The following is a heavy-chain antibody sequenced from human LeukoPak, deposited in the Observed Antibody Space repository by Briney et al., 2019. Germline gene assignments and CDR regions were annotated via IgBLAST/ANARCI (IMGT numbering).Heavy chain of an antibody. J-gene: IGHJ6*04. CDR3: AELGITMIGGV. Sequence: GGSLRLSCAASGFTLSSYEMSWVRQAPGKGLEWVSYISSSGSTIYYADSAKGRFTVSRDNAKNSLYLQMNSLRAEDTAVYYCAELGITMIGGVWGKGTTVTISS. CDR2: ISSSGSTI. V-gene: IGHV3-48*03. CDR1: GFTLSSYE. D-gene: IGHD3-10*02.